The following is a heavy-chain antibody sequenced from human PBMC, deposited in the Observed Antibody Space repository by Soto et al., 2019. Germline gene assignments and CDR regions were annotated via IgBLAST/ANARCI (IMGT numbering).Heavy chain of an antibody. D-gene: IGHD1-26*01. CDR1: GGSISSSY. J-gene: IGHJ4*02. CDR2: IYTSGST. CDR3: ARVVEGTVGITTVDY. Sequence: QVQLQESGPGLVKPSETLSLTCTVSGGSISSSYWSWIRQPAGKGLEWIGRIYTSGSTNYNPSLKSRVTMSVDTSKTQFSLQLSSVTAADTAVYYCARVVEGTVGITTVDYWGQGTLVTVSS. V-gene: IGHV4-4*07.